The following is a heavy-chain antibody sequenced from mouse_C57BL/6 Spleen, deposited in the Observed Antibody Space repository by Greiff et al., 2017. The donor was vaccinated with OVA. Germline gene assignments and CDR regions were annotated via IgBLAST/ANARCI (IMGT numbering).Heavy chain of an antibody. V-gene: IGHV5-17*01. D-gene: IGHD1-1*01. CDR3: ARPIYYGSSYVAWFAY. CDR1: GFTFSDYG. CDR2: ISSGSSTI. Sequence: EVQGVESGGGLVKPGGSLKLSCAASGFTFSDYGMHWVRQAPEKGLEWVAYISSGSSTIYYADTVKGRFTISRDNAKNTLFLQMTSLRSEDTAMYYCARPIYYGSSYVAWFAYWGQGTLVTVSA. J-gene: IGHJ3*01.